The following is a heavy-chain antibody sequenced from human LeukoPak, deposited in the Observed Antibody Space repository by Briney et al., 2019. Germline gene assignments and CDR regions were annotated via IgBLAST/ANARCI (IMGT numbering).Heavy chain of an antibody. CDR3: ASEITMVRGVNYYFDY. J-gene: IGHJ4*02. V-gene: IGHV1-18*01. CDR1: GYTFTSYG. Sequence: GASVKVSCKASGYTFTSYGISWVRQAPGQGLEWMGWISAYNGNTNYAQKLQGRVTMTTDTYTSTAYMELRSLRSDDTAVYYCASEITMVRGVNYYFDYWGQGTLVSVSS. D-gene: IGHD3-10*01. CDR2: ISAYNGNT.